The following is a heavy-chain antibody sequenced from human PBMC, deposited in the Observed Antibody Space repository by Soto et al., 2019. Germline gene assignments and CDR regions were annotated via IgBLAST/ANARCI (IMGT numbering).Heavy chain of an antibody. CDR1: GGSISSSNW. Sequence: QVQLQESGPGLVKPSGTLSLTCAVSGGSISSSNWWSWVRQPPGKGLEWIGEIYHSGSTNYNPSLKGRVTISVDKSKNQCSLKLSSVTAADTAVYYCARALWFGELLRGFWFDPWGQGTLVTVSS. J-gene: IGHJ5*02. CDR3: ARALWFGELLRGFWFDP. V-gene: IGHV4-4*02. CDR2: IYHSGST. D-gene: IGHD3-10*01.